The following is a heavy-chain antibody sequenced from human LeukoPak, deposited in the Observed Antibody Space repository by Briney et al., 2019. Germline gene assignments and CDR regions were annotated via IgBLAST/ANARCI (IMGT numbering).Heavy chain of an antibody. J-gene: IGHJ4*02. CDR1: GFTFTNFA. CDR3: AKGGITLVRGSFDY. D-gene: IGHD3-10*01. Sequence: GGSLRLSCAASGFTFTNFAMSWVRQAPGGGREWVSGISGSGGSTYYADSVKGRFTISRDNSKNTLYLQMNSLRAEDMAVYYCAKGGITLVRGSFDYWGQGTLVTVSS. V-gene: IGHV3-23*01. CDR2: ISGSGGST.